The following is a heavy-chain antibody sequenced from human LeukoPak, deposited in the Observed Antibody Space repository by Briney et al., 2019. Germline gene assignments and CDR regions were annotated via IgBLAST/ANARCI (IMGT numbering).Heavy chain of an antibody. CDR1: GYSISSGYY. Sequence: SETLSLTCTVSGYSISSGYYWGWIRQPPGEGLEWIGSIYHSGSTYYNPSLESRVTISVDTSKNQFSLKLSSVTAADTAVYYCARDLYGYSRGWYVDYWGQGTPVTV. CDR3: ARDLYGYSRGWYVDY. J-gene: IGHJ4*02. CDR2: IYHSGST. V-gene: IGHV4-38-2*02. D-gene: IGHD6-19*01.